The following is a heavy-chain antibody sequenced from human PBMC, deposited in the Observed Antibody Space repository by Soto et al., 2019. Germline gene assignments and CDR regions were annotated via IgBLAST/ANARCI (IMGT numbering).Heavy chain of an antibody. CDR1: GGSISQYY. V-gene: IGHV4-4*07. CDR2: IYSGGST. J-gene: IGHJ4*02. CDR3: ASGPGGFGDFSLDY. D-gene: IGHD3-10*01. Sequence: QVQLQESGPGLVKPSETLSLSCGVSGGSISQYYWSWIRQPAGKGLEWIGRIYSGGSTNYNPSLESRVTRSVDTSKNQFSLKLSSVTAADTAVYYCASGPGGFGDFSLDYWGQGTLVTVSS.